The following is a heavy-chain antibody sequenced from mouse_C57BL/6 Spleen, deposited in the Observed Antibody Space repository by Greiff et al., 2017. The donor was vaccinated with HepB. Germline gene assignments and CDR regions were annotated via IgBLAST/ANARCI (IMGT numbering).Heavy chain of an antibody. CDR1: GYTFTNYW. J-gene: IGHJ4*01. V-gene: IGHV1-63*01. D-gene: IGHD3-2*02. Sequence: VQLQQSGAELVRPGTSVKMSCKASGYTFTNYWIGWAKQRPGHGLEWIGDIYPGGGYTNYNEKFKGKATLTADKSSSTAYMQFSSLTSEDSAIYDCARVGEDSSGYEAMDYGGQGTSVTVSS. CDR3: ARVGEDSSGYEAMDY. CDR2: IYPGGGYT.